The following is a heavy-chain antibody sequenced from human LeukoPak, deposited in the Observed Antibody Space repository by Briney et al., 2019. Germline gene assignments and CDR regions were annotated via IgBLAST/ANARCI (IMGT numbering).Heavy chain of an antibody. J-gene: IGHJ5*02. V-gene: IGHV4-34*01. CDR1: GGSFSGYY. CDR2: INHSGST. Sequence: SETLSLTCAVYGGSFSGYYWSWIRQPPGKGLEWIGEINHSGSTNYNPSLKSRVTISVDTSKNQFSLKLSSVTAADTAVYYCARLPYYDILTGYNNWFDPWGQGTLVTVSS. CDR3: ARLPYYDILTGYNNWFDP. D-gene: IGHD3-9*01.